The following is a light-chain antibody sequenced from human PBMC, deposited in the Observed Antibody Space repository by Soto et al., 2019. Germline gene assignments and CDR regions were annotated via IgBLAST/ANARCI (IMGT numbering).Light chain of an antibody. Sequence: SYELTQPLSLSVALGQTARITCGGNNIGSKSVHWYQQKPGQAPVLVIYRASNRPSGIPERFSGSNSGNTATLTISGTQAMDEADYYCQAWDSSTSVVFGGGTSSPS. J-gene: IGLJ2*01. CDR3: QAWDSSTSVV. CDR1: NIGSKS. V-gene: IGLV3-9*01. CDR2: RAS.